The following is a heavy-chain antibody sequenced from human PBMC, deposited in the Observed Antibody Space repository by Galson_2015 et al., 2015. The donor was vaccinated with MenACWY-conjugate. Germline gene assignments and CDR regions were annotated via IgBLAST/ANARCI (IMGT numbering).Heavy chain of an antibody. CDR2: IRADGENT. CDR1: GFNFNNDP. CDR3: VRDTHYGFDI. J-gene: IGHJ3*02. Sequence: SLRLSCAASGFNFNNDPMNWVRQAPGKGLEWISKIRADGENTYYAGSVQGRFVISRDNAKYSLYLQMNNLRAEDTAVYYCVRDTHYGFDIWGQGTMVTVSS. V-gene: IGHV3-48*04. D-gene: IGHD3-16*01.